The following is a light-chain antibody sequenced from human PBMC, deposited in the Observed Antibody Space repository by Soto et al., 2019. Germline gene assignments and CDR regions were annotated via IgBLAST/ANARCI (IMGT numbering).Light chain of an antibody. CDR2: GAS. CDR3: QQLRSYPST. CDR1: QSVSSN. V-gene: IGKV3D-15*01. Sequence: EIVMTQSPATLSVSPGERATLSCRASQSVSSNLAWYQQKPGQAPRLLIYGASTRATGIPARFSGSGPGTEFTLTISGLQPEDFAAYYCQQLRSYPSTFGGGTKVDIK. J-gene: IGKJ4*01.